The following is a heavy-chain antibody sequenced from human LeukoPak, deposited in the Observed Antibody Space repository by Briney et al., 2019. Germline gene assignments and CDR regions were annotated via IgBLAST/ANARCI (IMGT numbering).Heavy chain of an antibody. CDR3: ARDNTMVRGVISYYYGMDV. V-gene: IGHV4-4*07. J-gene: IGHJ6*01. CDR1: GGSISSYY. D-gene: IGHD3-10*01. CDR2: IYTSGST. Sequence: SETLSLTCTVSGGSISSYYWSWIRQPAGKGLEWIGRIYTSGSTNYNPSLKSRVTMSVDTSKNQFSLKLSSVTAADTAVYYCARDNTMVRGVISYYYGMDVWGQGTTVTVSP.